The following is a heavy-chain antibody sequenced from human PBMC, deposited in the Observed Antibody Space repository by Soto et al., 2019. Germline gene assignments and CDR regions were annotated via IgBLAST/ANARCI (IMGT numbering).Heavy chain of an antibody. CDR2: IDPSDSYT. CDR1: GYSCTSYW. J-gene: IGHJ6*02. V-gene: IGHV5-10-1*01. CDR3: ARTTVVTPLGMDV. Sequence: ESLKISFKGAGYSCTSYWISWVRQIPGKGLEWMGRIDPSDSYTNYSPSFQGHVTISADKSISTAYLQWSSLKASDTAMYYCARTTVVTPLGMDVWGQGTTVTVSS. D-gene: IGHD4-17*01.